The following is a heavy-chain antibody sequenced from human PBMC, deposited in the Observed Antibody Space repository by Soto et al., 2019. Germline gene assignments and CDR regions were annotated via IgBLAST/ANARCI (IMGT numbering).Heavy chain of an antibody. CDR3: ARGSSNWEYYFDV. CDR2: ITSSGTTV. D-gene: IGHD6-13*01. CDR1: GFTFSSYS. Sequence: GGSLRLSCAASGFTFSSYSLNWVRQAPGKGLEWVSYITSSGTTVYYADSVRGRFTISRDNAKNSLYLQMNSLRDDDTAVYYWARGSSNWEYYFDVRGQGTLVTVFS. J-gene: IGHJ4*02. V-gene: IGHV3-48*02.